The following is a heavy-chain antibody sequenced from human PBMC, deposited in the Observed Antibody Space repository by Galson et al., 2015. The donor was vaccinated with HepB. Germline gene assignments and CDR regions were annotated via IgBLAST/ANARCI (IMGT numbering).Heavy chain of an antibody. CDR1: GGSISSGGYS. CDR2: IYHSGST. Sequence: TLSLTCAVSGGSISSGGYSWSWIRQPPGKGLEWIGYIYHSGSTYYNPSLKSRVTISVDRSKNQFSLKLSSVTAADTAVYHGARVFAAAGSYGMDVWGQGTTVTVSS. V-gene: IGHV4-30-2*01. D-gene: IGHD6-13*01. J-gene: IGHJ6*02. CDR3: ARVFAAAGSYGMDV.